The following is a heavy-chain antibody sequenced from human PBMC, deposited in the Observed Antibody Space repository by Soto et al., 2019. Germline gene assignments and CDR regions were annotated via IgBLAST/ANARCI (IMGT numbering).Heavy chain of an antibody. J-gene: IGHJ4*02. V-gene: IGHV3-30*02. CDR2: IQYHGINK. CDR3: ARGLDYDSSGYYLDF. D-gene: IGHD3-22*01. Sequence: GGSLRLSCAASGFTFSTYGMHWVRQAPGKGLEWVAFIQYHGINKDYADSVKGRFTISRDNSRNTLYLQMNSPRAEDTAVYYCARGLDYDSSGYYLDFWGQGALVTVSS. CDR1: GFTFSTYG.